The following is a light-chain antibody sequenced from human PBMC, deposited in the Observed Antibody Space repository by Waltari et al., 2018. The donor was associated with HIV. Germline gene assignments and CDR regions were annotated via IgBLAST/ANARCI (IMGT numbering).Light chain of an antibody. J-gene: IGLJ3*02. CDR1: SSDVGSYNL. CDR2: EGI. Sequence: QSALPQPASVSGSPGQSLTISCTGSSSDVGSYNLVSWYQQHPGKAPKLMIYEGINRPSGVSNRFSGSKSGNTASLTISGLQAEDEADYYCCSYAGSSNWVFGGGTKVTVL. CDR3: CSYAGSSNWV. V-gene: IGLV2-23*01.